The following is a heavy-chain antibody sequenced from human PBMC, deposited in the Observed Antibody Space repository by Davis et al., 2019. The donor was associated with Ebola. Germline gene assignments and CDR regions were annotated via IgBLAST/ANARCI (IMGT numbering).Heavy chain of an antibody. CDR3: AKAVSGSYYAAGY. V-gene: IGHV3-23*01. D-gene: IGHD1-26*01. Sequence: GESLKISCAASGFTFSSYAMSWVRQAPGKGLEWVSAISGSGCSTYYADSVNGRFTISRDNSKNTLYLQMNSLRAEDTAVYYCAKAVSGSYYAAGYWGQGTLVTVSS. CDR2: ISGSGCST. J-gene: IGHJ4*02. CDR1: GFTFSSYA.